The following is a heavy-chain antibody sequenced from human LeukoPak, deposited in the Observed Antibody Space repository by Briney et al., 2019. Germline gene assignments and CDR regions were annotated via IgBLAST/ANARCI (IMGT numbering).Heavy chain of an antibody. CDR3: AKAVGSLDPFDI. CDR2: IKRSGGGT. Sequence: PGGFLRLSCAASGFAFNNYAMSWVRQAPGKGLEWVSTIKRSGGGTYYADSVRGRFTISRDSSEDTLYLQMNSLRAEDTAVYYCAKAVGSLDPFDIWGQGTMVTVSS. V-gene: IGHV3-23*01. D-gene: IGHD4-23*01. J-gene: IGHJ3*02. CDR1: GFAFNNYA.